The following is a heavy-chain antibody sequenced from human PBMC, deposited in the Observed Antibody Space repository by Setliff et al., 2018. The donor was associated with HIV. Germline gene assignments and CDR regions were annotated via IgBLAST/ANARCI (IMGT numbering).Heavy chain of an antibody. CDR3: SRRSTVARGVDCFDL. V-gene: IGHV4-38-2*01. J-gene: IGHJ4*02. CDR1: GYSVSSGYF. D-gene: IGHD3-10*01. Sequence: SETLSLTCAVSGYSVSSGYFWGWIRPHPGKGLEWIGSIFHTGSTYYNPSLKSRVTISVDTSKSQFSLRLSSVTAADTALYYCSRRSTVARGVDCFDLWGQGTQVTVSS. CDR2: IFHTGST.